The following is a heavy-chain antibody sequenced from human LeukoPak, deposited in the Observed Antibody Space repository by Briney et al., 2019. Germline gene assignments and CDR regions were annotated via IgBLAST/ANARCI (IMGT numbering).Heavy chain of an antibody. D-gene: IGHD6-19*01. Sequence: PGGPLRLSCAASGFTFGSYWMTWVRQAPGKGLEWVANIKQDGSERNYVDSVKGRFTISRDNAKNSLYLQMNTLRDEDTAVYYCATGAGCGYWGQGTLVTVSS. V-gene: IGHV3-7*03. CDR1: GFTFGSYW. CDR2: IKQDGSER. J-gene: IGHJ4*02. CDR3: ATGAGCGY.